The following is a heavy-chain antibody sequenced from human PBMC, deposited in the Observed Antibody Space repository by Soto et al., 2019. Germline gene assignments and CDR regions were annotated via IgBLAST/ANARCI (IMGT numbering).Heavy chain of an antibody. V-gene: IGHV4-34*01. D-gene: IGHD2-15*01. J-gene: IGHJ4*02. CDR2: INHSGST. CDR1: GGSFSGYY. CDR3: ARAGTVVRSFD. Sequence: SETLSLTCAVYGGSFSGYYWSWIRQPPGKGLEWIGEINHSGSTNYNPSLKSRVTISVDTSKNQFSLKLSSVTAADTAVYYCARAGTVVRSFDWRLGTLVTVSS.